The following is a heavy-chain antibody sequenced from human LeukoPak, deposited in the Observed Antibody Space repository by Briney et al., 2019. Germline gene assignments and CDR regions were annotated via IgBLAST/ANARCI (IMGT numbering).Heavy chain of an antibody. CDR3: ARDSYYYGSGSWWFDP. CDR1: GGSISSSSYY. D-gene: IGHD3-10*01. V-gene: IGHV4-39*07. Sequence: SETLSLTCTVSGGSISSSSYYWGWIRQPPGKGLEWIGSIYYSGSTYYNPSLKSRVTISVDTSKNQFSLKLSSVTAADTAVYYCARDSYYYGSGSWWFDPWGQGTLVTVSS. J-gene: IGHJ5*02. CDR2: IYYSGST.